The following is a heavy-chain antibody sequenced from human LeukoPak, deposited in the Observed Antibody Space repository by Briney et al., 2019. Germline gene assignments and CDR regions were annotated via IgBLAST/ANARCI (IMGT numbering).Heavy chain of an antibody. V-gene: IGHV3-7*04. CDR2: IKQDGSKK. CDR1: GFPFSSYW. CDR3: TRVGYIDEGIDY. Sequence: EGSLRLSCVASGFPFSSYWMTWVRQAPGKGLEWVANIKQDGSKKSYVDSVKGRFTISRDNAKNSLYLQMNSLRAEDTAIYYCTRVGYIDEGIDYWGQGTLVTVSS. J-gene: IGHJ4*02. D-gene: IGHD5-24*01.